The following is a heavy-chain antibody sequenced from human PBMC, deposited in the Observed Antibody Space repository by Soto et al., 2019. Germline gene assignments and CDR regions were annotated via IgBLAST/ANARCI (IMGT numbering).Heavy chain of an antibody. Sequence: QVQLVESGGGVVQPGRSLRLSCAASGFTFSSYAMHWVRQAPGKGLEWVAVISYDGSNKYYADSVKGRFTISRNNSTKTRYLQIHSLKAEDTTVYYCERECCLARRGGRCSSFAFDLRGKGTMVTVSS. D-gene: IGHD2-15*01. J-gene: IGHJ3*01. CDR1: GFTFSSYA. CDR3: ERECCLARRGGRCSSFAFDL. V-gene: IGHV3-30-3*01. CDR2: ISYDGSNK.